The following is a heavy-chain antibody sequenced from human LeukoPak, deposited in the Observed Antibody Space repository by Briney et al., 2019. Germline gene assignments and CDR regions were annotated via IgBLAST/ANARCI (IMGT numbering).Heavy chain of an antibody. D-gene: IGHD6-13*01. CDR2: ISGSGSTI. J-gene: IGHJ4*02. Sequence: GGSLRLSCAASGFTFSSYEMNWVRQAPGKGLEWVSYISGSGSTIYYADSVKGRFTIPRDNAKNSLYLQMDSLRAEDTAVYYCAREYGKQQLGLYWGQGTLVTVSS. CDR1: GFTFSSYE. V-gene: IGHV3-48*03. CDR3: AREYGKQQLGLY.